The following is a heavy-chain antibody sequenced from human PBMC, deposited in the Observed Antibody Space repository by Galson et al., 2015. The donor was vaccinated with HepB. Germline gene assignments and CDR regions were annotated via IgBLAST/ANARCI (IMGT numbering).Heavy chain of an antibody. CDR1: GFAFRSHT. CDR3: ARDMCCMVRGGVMDV. J-gene: IGHJ6*02. Sequence: SLRLSCAASGFAFRSHTMNWVRQTPGKGLEWVASISSTSSYIYYAESMKGRFTISRDSAKNSLYLQMNSLRAEDTGVYYCARDMCCMVRGGVMDVWGQGTTVTVSS. V-gene: IGHV3-21*01. D-gene: IGHD3-10*01. CDR2: ISSTSSYI.